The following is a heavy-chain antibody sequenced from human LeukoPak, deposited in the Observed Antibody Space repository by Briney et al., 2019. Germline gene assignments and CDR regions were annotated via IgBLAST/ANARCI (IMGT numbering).Heavy chain of an antibody. V-gene: IGHV3-13*04. CDR3: AKGSAYADF. D-gene: IGHD3-3*01. Sequence: GGSLRLSCAASGFTFSRHDMHWVRQAAGKGLEWVSGIGTGGDTYYSDSVKGRFTISRDNPKNTLSLQMNSLRAEDTAVYYCAKGSAYADFWGQGTLVTVSS. CDR2: IGTGGDT. CDR1: GFTFSRHD. J-gene: IGHJ4*02.